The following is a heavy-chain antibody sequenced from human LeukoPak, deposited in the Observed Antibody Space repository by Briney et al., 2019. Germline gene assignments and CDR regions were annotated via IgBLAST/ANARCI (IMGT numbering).Heavy chain of an antibody. Sequence: GGSLRLSFAASVFTFSSYWMSWVRKAPGKGLEWGANIKQDGSEKYYVDSVKGRFTISRDNAKNSLYLQMNSLRAEDTAVYYCARDRAVVVVPAAIGYWGQGTLVTVSS. CDR1: VFTFSSYW. D-gene: IGHD2-2*01. J-gene: IGHJ4*02. CDR2: IKQDGSEK. V-gene: IGHV3-7*05. CDR3: ARDRAVVVVPAAIGY.